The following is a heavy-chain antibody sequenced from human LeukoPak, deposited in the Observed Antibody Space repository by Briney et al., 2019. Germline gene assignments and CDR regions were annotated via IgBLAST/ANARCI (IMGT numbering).Heavy chain of an antibody. CDR2: IKSDVSEE. V-gene: IGHV3-7*03. Sequence: GRSLRLSCVASGFPFDIYWMSWGRQGPGKGLEWGANIKSDVSEEYYADSVKGRLTVSRATATPSLFLQMNRLRVEDTAVYYCAKEKTVAGWYFDLWGRGTLVTVSS. J-gene: IGHJ2*01. CDR1: GFPFDIYW. D-gene: IGHD6-19*01. CDR3: AKEKTVAGWYFDL.